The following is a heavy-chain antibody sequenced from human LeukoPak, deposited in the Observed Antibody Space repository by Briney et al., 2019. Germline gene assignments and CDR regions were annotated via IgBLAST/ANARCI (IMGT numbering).Heavy chain of an antibody. Sequence: GGSLRLSCAASGFSFSTFAMSWVRQTPGKGLEWVSVIYSGGTTYYADSVKGRVAISRDNSKNTVFLQMNSVRAEDTAVYYCARSYSNHLFGMDVWGQGTTVTVSS. D-gene: IGHD4-11*01. V-gene: IGHV3-66*01. CDR1: GFSFSTFA. CDR2: IYSGGTT. J-gene: IGHJ6*02. CDR3: ARSYSNHLFGMDV.